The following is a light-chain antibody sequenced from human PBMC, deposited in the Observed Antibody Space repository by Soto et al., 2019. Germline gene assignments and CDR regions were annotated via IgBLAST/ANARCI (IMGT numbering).Light chain of an antibody. CDR3: QYCDSFPLT. V-gene: IGKV1-33*01. CDR1: QDIRKY. Sequence: DIEMTQSPSNLSASIGDSVTITCQASQDIRKYLNWYQQRPGKAPKLLIYDASYLETGVPFRFSGRGSGTTFTFTINGLQPEDVGTYYCQYCDSFPLTFGPGTTV. J-gene: IGKJ3*01. CDR2: DAS.